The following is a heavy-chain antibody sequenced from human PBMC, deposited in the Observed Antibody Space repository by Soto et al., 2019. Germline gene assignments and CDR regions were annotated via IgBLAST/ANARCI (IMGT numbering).Heavy chain of an antibody. J-gene: IGHJ6*02. CDR3: ARTGYSYGLPYYYYGMDV. CDR2: IDWDDDK. V-gene: IGHV2-70*01. CDR1: GFSLSTSVMC. Sequence: SGPTLVNPTQTLTLTCTFSGFSLSTSVMCVSWIRQPPGKALEWLALIDWDDDKYYSTSLKTRLTISKDTSKNQVVLTMTNMDPVDTATYYCARTGYSYGLPYYYYGMDVWGQGTTVTVSS. D-gene: IGHD5-18*01.